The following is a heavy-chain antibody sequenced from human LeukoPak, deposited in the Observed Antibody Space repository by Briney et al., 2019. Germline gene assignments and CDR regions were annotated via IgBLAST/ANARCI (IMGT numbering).Heavy chain of an antibody. CDR3: ALDTRDQGGFGESLEAY. CDR1: GYSISSGYY. J-gene: IGHJ4*02. D-gene: IGHD3-10*01. V-gene: IGHV4-38-2*02. Sequence: SETLSLTCTVSGYSISSGYYRGWIRQPPGKGLEWIGSIYHSGSTYYNPSLKSRVTISVDTSKNQFSLKLSSVTAADTAVYYCALDTRDQGGFGESLEAYWGQGTLVTVSS. CDR2: IYHSGST.